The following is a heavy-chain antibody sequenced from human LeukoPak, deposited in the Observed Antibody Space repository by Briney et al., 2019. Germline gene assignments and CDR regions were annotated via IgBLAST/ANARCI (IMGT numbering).Heavy chain of an antibody. Sequence: GGSLRLSCAASGFTFSSYSMNWVRQAPGKGLEWVSSIRSSSSNIYYADLVKGRFTISRDNSKNSLYLQMNSLRAEDTAVYFCAKGSYGSGSYYALWGQGTLVTVSS. CDR3: AKGSYGSGSYYAL. V-gene: IGHV3-21*01. J-gene: IGHJ4*02. CDR2: IRSSSSNI. CDR1: GFTFSSYS. D-gene: IGHD3-10*01.